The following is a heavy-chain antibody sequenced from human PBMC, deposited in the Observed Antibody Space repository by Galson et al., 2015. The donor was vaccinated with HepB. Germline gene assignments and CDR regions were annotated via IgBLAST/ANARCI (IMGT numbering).Heavy chain of an antibody. Sequence: SVKVSCKASGYTFSSYFINWVRQAPGQGLEWMGWINANNRNTNYAQKFQGRVTMTTDTSTSTAYMELRSLRSDDTAVYYCARGAVGVVVGATQTNWFDLWGQGTLVTVSS. J-gene: IGHJ5*02. CDR3: ARGAVGVVVGATQTNWFDL. D-gene: IGHD2-15*01. CDR2: INANNRNT. CDR1: GYTFSSYF. V-gene: IGHV1-18*01.